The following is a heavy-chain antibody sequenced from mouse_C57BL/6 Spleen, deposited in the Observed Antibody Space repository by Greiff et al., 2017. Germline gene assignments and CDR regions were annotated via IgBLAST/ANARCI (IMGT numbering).Heavy chain of an antibody. CDR1: GYTFTDYY. CDR3: ARRDYYGSSYSYAMDY. V-gene: IGHV1-26*01. D-gene: IGHD1-1*01. J-gene: IGHJ4*01. Sequence: VQLQQSGPELVKPGASVKISCKASGYTFTDYYMNWVKQSHGKSLEWIGDINPNNGGTSYNQKFKGKATLTVDKSSSTAYMELRGLTSEDSAVYYCARRDYYGSSYSYAMDYWGQGTSVTVSS. CDR2: INPNNGGT.